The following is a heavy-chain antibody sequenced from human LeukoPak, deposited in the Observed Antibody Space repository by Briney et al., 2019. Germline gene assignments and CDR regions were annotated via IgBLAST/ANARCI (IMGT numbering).Heavy chain of an antibody. J-gene: IGHJ4*02. CDR3: AREGSSWYKEGYYFDY. D-gene: IGHD6-13*01. Sequence: SETLSLTCTVSGGSISSSSYYWGWIRQPPGKGLEWIGSIYYSGSTYYNPSLKSRVTISVDTSKNQFSLKLSSVTAADTAVYYCAREGSSWYKEGYYFDYWGQGTLVTVSS. V-gene: IGHV4-39*07. CDR1: GGSISSSSYY. CDR2: IYYSGST.